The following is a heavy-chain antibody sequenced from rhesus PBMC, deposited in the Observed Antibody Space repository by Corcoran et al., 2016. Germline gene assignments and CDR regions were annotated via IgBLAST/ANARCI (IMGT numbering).Heavy chain of an antibody. J-gene: IGHJ6*01. Sequence: QVQLQESGPGLVKPSETLSLTCTVSGASIRRNWWSWIRQPPGKGLEWIGEINGNGGSTNYNPSLKSRVTISKDASKNQFSLKLSSVTAADTAVYYCARRITIFGLVIGYGLDSWGQGVVVTVSS. V-gene: IGHV4-80*01. CDR3: ARRITIFGLVIGYGLDS. CDR1: GASIRRNW. D-gene: IGHD3-3*01. CDR2: INGNGGST.